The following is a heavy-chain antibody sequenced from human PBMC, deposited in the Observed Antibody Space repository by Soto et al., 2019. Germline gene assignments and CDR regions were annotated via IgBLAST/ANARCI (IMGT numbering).Heavy chain of an antibody. CDR2: TYYRSKWYN. Sequence: SQTLSLTCAISGDSVSSNSAAWNWIRQSPSRGLEWLGRTYYRSKWYNDYAVSVKSRITINPDTSKTQFSLQLNSVTPEDTAVYYCARDRDIVVVPAATPSYYYGMDVWGQGTTVTVSS. CDR3: ARDRDIVVVPAATPSYYYGMDV. J-gene: IGHJ6*02. CDR1: GDSVSSNSAA. V-gene: IGHV6-1*01. D-gene: IGHD2-2*01.